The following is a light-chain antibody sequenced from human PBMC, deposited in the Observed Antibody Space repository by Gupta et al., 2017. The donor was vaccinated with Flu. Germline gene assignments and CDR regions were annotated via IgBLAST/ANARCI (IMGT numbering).Light chain of an antibody. CDR1: HNIRNW. CDR3: LQYNREAPWS. CDR2: KAS. Sequence: IQVTQSPSTLSASVGDRVTITCRADHNIRNWLAWYQQKPGEPPKLLIYKASILQTGVPSTFIGSGFGTDFTLKISSLEADDFATYYCLQYNREAPWSFGQGTKVEIK. J-gene: IGKJ1*01. V-gene: IGKV1-5*03.